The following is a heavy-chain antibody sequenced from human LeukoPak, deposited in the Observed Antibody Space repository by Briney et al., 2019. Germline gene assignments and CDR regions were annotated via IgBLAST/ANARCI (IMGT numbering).Heavy chain of an antibody. CDR2: ISYDGSNN. J-gene: IGHJ4*02. CDR3: AKPPGILTGYYPFDY. V-gene: IGHV3-30*18. CDR1: GFTFSSYD. Sequence: GETLTLSCAAHGFTFSSYDMHWIRQAPGKGLEWMAVISYDGSNNYYAASEKGRFTIFRDNSKDTLYLQMISLGAEDTAVYYCAKPPGILTGYYPFDYWGQGTLVTVSS. D-gene: IGHD3-9*01.